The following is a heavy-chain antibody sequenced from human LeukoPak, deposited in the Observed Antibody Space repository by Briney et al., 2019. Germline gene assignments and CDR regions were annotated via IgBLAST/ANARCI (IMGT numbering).Heavy chain of an antibody. CDR3: ARDQEAPGFYFDY. CDR1: GFTFSNYW. D-gene: IGHD1-14*01. V-gene: IGHV3-74*01. J-gene: IGHJ4*02. CDR2: INRDGSST. Sequence: GGSLRLSCAASGFTFSNYWMHWVRQTPEKGLVWVSRINRDGSSTNYADSVKDRFTISRDNAKNTLYLQMDSLRADDTAVYYCARDQEAPGFYFDYWGQGNLVTVSS.